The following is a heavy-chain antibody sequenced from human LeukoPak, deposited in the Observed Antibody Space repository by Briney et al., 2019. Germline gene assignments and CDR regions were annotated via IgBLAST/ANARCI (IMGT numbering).Heavy chain of an antibody. CDR1: GFTFSSYA. Sequence: SGGSLRLSCAASGFTFSSYAMSWVRQAPGKGLEWVSYISSSGSTIYYADSVKGRFTISRDNAKNSLYLQMNSLRAEDTAVYYCASAGYDAFDIWGQGTMVTVSS. D-gene: IGHD3-9*01. J-gene: IGHJ3*02. CDR2: ISSSGSTI. V-gene: IGHV3-48*03. CDR3: ASAGYDAFDI.